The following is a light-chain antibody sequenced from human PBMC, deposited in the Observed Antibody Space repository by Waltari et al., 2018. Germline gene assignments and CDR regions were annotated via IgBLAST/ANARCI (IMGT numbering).Light chain of an antibody. Sequence: QSVLTQPTSLSASPGASARLPCTLRSGISVGSYRIFWYQQKPGSPPRYLLNYYTDSDKHQGSGVPSRFSGSKDASANAGILLISGLQSEDEADYYCMIWHNIASLFGGGTRLTVL. CDR1: SGISVGSYR. CDR2: YYTDSDK. V-gene: IGLV5-45*01. CDR3: MIWHNIASL. J-gene: IGLJ2*01.